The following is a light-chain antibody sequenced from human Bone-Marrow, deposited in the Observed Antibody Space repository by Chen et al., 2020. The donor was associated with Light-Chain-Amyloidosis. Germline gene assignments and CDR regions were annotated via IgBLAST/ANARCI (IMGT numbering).Light chain of an antibody. CDR2: EVS. V-gene: IGLV2-23*02. CDR3: CSYAGSSTFVV. Sequence: QSVLTQPASVSGSPGQSITISCTGTSSDVGSYNLVSWYQQHPGKAPNLMIYEVSTRPSGVSNRFSGSKSGNTASLTISGLQAEDEADYYCCSYAGSSTFVVFGGGTKLTVL. CDR1: SSDVGSYNL. J-gene: IGLJ2*01.